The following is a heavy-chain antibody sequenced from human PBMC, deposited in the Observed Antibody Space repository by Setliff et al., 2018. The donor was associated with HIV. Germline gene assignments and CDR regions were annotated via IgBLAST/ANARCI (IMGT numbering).Heavy chain of an antibody. Sequence: PGGSLRLSCAASGFTFNTYTVTWVRQAPGKGLEWVSAIRGSGADTFYAESVMGRFTISRDNSKYTVYLHMNSLRAEDTAVYYCAKDAPMGSGGPVHWGQGTLVTVSS. D-gene: IGHD5-12*01. J-gene: IGHJ4*02. CDR2: IRGSGADT. V-gene: IGHV3-23*01. CDR3: AKDAPMGSGGPVH. CDR1: GFTFNTYT.